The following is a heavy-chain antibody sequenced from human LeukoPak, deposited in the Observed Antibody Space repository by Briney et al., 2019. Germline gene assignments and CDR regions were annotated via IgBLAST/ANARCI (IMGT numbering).Heavy chain of an antibody. CDR1: GFTFGSYA. V-gene: IGHV3-23*01. D-gene: IGHD3-22*01. Sequence: GGSLRLSCAASGFTFGSYAMSWVRQAPGKGLEWVSAISASGNSTYYADSVKGRFTISRDKSENTLYLRVNSLRAEDTAVYYCAKGYYDSAEGHFDHWGQGTLVTVSS. CDR3: AKGYYDSAEGHFDH. J-gene: IGHJ4*02. CDR2: ISASGNST.